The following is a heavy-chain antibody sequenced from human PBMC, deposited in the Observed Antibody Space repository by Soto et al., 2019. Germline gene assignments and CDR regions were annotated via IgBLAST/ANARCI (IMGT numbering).Heavy chain of an antibody. D-gene: IGHD3-22*01. CDR2: IYPGDSDT. Sequence: GESLKISCKGSGYSFTSYWIGWVRQMPGKGLEWMGIIYPGDSDTRYSPSFQGQVTISADKSISTAYLQWSSLKASDTAMYYCARQTEPYYYDSSGANWFDPWGQGTLVTVSS. CDR3: ARQTEPYYYDSSGANWFDP. J-gene: IGHJ5*02. CDR1: GYSFTSYW. V-gene: IGHV5-51*01.